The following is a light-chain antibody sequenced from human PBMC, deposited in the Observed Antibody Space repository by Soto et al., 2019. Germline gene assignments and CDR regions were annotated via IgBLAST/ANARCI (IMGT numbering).Light chain of an antibody. CDR2: GAS. Sequence: EIVLTQSTDTLSLSPGERATLSCRASQSVGTNNLAWYQQKPGQAPRLLIYGASTRATGIPARFSGSGSGTEFTLTINSLQSEDYAVYYCQQYDKWPPYTFGQGTKLEIK. J-gene: IGKJ2*01. V-gene: IGKV3-15*01. CDR3: QQYDKWPPYT. CDR1: QSVGTNN.